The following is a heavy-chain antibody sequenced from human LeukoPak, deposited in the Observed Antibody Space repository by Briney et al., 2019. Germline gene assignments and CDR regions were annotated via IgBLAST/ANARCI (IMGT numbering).Heavy chain of an antibody. V-gene: IGHV4-61*02. CDR1: GGSISSGSYY. D-gene: IGHD6-19*01. CDR2: IYTSGST. CDR3: ARDSTYSSGWGDAFDT. Sequence: SETLSLTCSVSGGSISSGSYYWSWIRQPAGKGLEWIGRIYTSGSTNYNPSLKSRVTISVDTSKNQFSLKLSSVTAADTAVYYCARDSTYSSGWGDAFDTWGQGTMVTVSS. J-gene: IGHJ3*02.